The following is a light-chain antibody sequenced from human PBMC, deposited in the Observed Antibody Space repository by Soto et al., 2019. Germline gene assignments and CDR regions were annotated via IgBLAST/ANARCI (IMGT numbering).Light chain of an antibody. CDR1: QTISNTF. J-gene: IGKJ4*01. CDR3: QQYGVSPT. V-gene: IGKV3-20*01. CDR2: GAS. Sequence: IVLTQSPGTLSLSPGERATLSCRASQTISNTFLAWYQQRPGQAPRLLIYGASGRAAGIPDRFSGSGSGTDFTLSISRLEPEDFAVHYCQQYGVSPTFGGGTKVDIK.